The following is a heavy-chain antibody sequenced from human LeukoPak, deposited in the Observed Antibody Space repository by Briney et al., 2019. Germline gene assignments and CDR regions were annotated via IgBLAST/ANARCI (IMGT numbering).Heavy chain of an antibody. CDR2: IIPILGIA. V-gene: IGHV1-69*04. CDR3: ARDQNYYGSGLDY. CDR1: GGTFSSYA. D-gene: IGHD3-10*01. Sequence: SVKVSCKASGGTFSSYAISWVRQAPGQGLEWMGRIIPILGIANYAQKFQGRVTITADKSTSTAYMELSSLRSEDTAVYYCARDQNYYGSGLDYWGQGTLVTVSS. J-gene: IGHJ4*02.